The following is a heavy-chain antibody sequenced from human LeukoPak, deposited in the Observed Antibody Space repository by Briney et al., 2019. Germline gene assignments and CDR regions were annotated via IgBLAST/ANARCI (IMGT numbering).Heavy chain of an antibody. CDR3: ARDRAVGWFDP. CDR1: GGSISSGGYY. J-gene: IGHJ5*02. V-gene: IGHV4-31*03. Sequence: SETLSLTCTVSGGSISSGGYYWSWIRQHPGKGLEWIGYIYYSGSTYYNPSLKSRVTISVDTSKNQFSLKLSPVTAADTAVYYCARDRAVGWFDPWGQGTLVTVSS. CDR2: IYYSGST.